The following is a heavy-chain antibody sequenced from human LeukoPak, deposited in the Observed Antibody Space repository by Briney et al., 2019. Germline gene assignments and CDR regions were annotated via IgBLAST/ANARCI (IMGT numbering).Heavy chain of an antibody. Sequence: ASVKVSCKASGYTFTNYYMHWVRQAPGQGLECIGIITPNGGSTTYAQKFQGRVTMSMYTSTSTVYMELTSLTSEDTAVYYCARDRGGMATPDRYWGQGTLVTVSS. V-gene: IGHV1-46*01. CDR1: GYTFTNYY. CDR2: ITPNGGST. D-gene: IGHD5-24*01. J-gene: IGHJ4*02. CDR3: ARDRGGMATPDRY.